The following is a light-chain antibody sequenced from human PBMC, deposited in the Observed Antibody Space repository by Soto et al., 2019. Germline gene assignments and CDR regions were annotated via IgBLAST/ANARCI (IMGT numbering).Light chain of an antibody. J-gene: IGLJ1*01. CDR2: AVS. CDR3: SSYTSDSSYV. Sequence: QSLLTQPAAVSVSRGQSITSSCTGTSREVGLYDDVSCYHQHPCKPPQLMIYAVSNRPSGVCNRFSAPKCGNPGSPFISALKAEEEADYYCSSYTSDSSYVFGSGTKVTVL. V-gene: IGLV2-14*01. CDR1: SREVGLYDD.